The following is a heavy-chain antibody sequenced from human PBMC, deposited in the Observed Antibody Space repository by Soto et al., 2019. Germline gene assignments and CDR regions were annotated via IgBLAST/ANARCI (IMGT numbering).Heavy chain of an antibody. D-gene: IGHD2-21*02. CDR3: ARGNRVETPEGGKVSFYAYGMDA. Sequence: QVQLQQWGAGLLKPSETLSLTCAVYGGSFSNYHWTWIRQFPGKGLEWIGEIGHSGITKYNASLKSRVSMAVDTSQNQFSLKMHSVTAADTAVYYCARGNRVETPEGGKVSFYAYGMDAWGQGTTVTVS. CDR1: GGSFSNYH. J-gene: IGHJ6*02. V-gene: IGHV4-34*01. CDR2: IGHSGIT.